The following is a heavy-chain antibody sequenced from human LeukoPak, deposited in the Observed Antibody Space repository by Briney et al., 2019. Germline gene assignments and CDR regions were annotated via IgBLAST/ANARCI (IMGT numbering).Heavy chain of an antibody. CDR1: GYTFTSYG. J-gene: IGHJ4*02. Sequence: ASVKVSCKASGYTFTSYGISWVRQAPGQGLEGMGLISAYNGITNYAQKLQGRVTMTTDTSTSTAYMELRSLRSDDTAVYYCARDTYYSDSSGYFDYWGQGTLVTVSS. V-gene: IGHV1-18*01. CDR2: ISAYNGIT. D-gene: IGHD3-22*01. CDR3: ARDTYYSDSSGYFDY.